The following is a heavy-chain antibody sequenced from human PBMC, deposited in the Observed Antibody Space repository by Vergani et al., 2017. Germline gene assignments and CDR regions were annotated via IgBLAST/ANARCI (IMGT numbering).Heavy chain of an antibody. Sequence: QLQLQQSGPGLVKPSETLFLTCTVSADSISSGSYYWGWLRQPPGKSLEWIGSIYYSGLTYYNPSLQSRVAISVDTSKNQFSLKVTCVTAADTAVYFCARQRPGSGWSPGDFDDWGQGILVTVSS. CDR1: ADSISSGSYY. V-gene: IGHV4-39*01. CDR2: IYYSGLT. D-gene: IGHD6-19*01. CDR3: ARQRPGSGWSPGDFDD. J-gene: IGHJ4*02.